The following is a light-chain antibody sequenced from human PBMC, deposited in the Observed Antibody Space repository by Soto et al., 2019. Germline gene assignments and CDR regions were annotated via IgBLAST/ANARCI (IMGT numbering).Light chain of an antibody. V-gene: IGKV3-20*01. Sequence: EIVLTQSPGTLSLSPGERATLSCRVSQSISSHSLAWYQHKPGQPPRLLIYAASSRATGIPDRFSGSGSGTDFTLTISRLEPEDFAVYYCQQYGSSPLTFGGGTKVEIK. CDR2: AAS. CDR1: QSISSHS. CDR3: QQYGSSPLT. J-gene: IGKJ4*01.